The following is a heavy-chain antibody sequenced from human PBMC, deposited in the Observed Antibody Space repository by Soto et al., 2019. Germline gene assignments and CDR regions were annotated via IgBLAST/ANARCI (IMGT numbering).Heavy chain of an antibody. CDR3: ARGGGCSGGSCYGDY. Sequence: QVQLVQSGAEVKKPGASVKVSCKASGYTFTGYYMHWVRHAPGQGLEWMGWINPNSGGTNYAQKFQGWVTMTRDTSISTAYMELSRLRSDDTAVYYCARGGGCSGGSCYGDYWGQGTLVTVSS. V-gene: IGHV1-2*04. J-gene: IGHJ4*02. CDR1: GYTFTGYY. D-gene: IGHD2-15*01. CDR2: INPNSGGT.